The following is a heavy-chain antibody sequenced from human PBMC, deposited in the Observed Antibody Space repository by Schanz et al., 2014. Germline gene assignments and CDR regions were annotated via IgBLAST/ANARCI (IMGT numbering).Heavy chain of an antibody. J-gene: IGHJ4*02. Sequence: QVQLQQWGAGLLKPSETLSLTCAVSGGSFSGYYWSWIRQPPDTGLEWIGEINQSGDTNYNPSLKSRVTISVETSNNQFPLNLRSVTAADTAVYYCARLYCSTPGCYVSPNGFAKDYWGQGTLVTVSS. V-gene: IGHV4-34*01. D-gene: IGHD2-2*01. CDR1: GGSFSGYY. CDR2: INQSGDT. CDR3: ARLYCSTPGCYVSPNGFAKDY.